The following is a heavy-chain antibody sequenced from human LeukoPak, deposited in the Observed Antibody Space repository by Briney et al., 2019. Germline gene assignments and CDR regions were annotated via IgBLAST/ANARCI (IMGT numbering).Heavy chain of an antibody. D-gene: IGHD3-10*01. CDR1: GGSISSGSYY. J-gene: IGHJ6*03. CDR2: IYTSGST. Sequence: SETLSLTCTVSGGSISSGSYYWSWIRQPAGKGLEWIGRIYTSGSTNYNPSLKSRVTISVDTPKNQFSLKLSSVTAADTAVYYCASTPFGGKYYYYYMDVWGKGTTVTISS. CDR3: ASTPFGGKYYYYYMDV. V-gene: IGHV4-61*02.